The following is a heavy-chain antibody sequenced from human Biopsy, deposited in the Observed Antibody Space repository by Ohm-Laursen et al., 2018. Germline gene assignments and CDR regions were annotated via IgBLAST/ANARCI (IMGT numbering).Heavy chain of an antibody. J-gene: IGHJ3*02. CDR2: ISYSGST. D-gene: IGHD6-19*01. CDR3: AKHGSGWTGDDALHI. CDR1: GGSISGSS. Sequence: SETLSLTCTVSGGSISGSSWSWIRQAPGRGLVWVGYISYSGSTSNNPSLKSRITISVDTSKNQISLKVTSVTAADTAVYYCAKHGSGWTGDDALHIWGQGTMVTVSS. V-gene: IGHV4-59*08.